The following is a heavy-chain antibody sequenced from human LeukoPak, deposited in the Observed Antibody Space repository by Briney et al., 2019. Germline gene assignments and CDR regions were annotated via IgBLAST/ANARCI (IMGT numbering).Heavy chain of an antibody. D-gene: IGHD6-13*01. J-gene: IGHJ5*02. V-gene: IGHV4-59*01. CDR2: IYYSGST. CDR1: GGSISSYY. Sequence: SETLSLTCTVSGGSISSYYWSWIRQPPGKGLEWIGYIYYSGSTNYNPSLKSRVTISVDTSKNQFSLKLSSVTAADTAVYYCARVTSTARAAGGFDPWGQGTLVTVSS. CDR3: ARVTSTARAAGGFDP.